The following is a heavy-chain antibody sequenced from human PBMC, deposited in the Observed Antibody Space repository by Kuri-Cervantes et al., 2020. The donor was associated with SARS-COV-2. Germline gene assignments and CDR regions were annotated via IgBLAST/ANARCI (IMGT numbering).Heavy chain of an antibody. D-gene: IGHD6-13*01. J-gene: IGHJ4*02. V-gene: IGHV1-2*02. Sequence: ASVKVSCKASGYTFTGYYMHWVRQAPGQGLEWMGWINPNSGGTNYAQKFQGRVTMTRDTSTRTVFMELISLRSEDTAVYYCAREAAVAGKNFDYWGQGTLVTVSS. CDR3: AREAAVAGKNFDY. CDR1: GYTFTGYY. CDR2: INPNSGGT.